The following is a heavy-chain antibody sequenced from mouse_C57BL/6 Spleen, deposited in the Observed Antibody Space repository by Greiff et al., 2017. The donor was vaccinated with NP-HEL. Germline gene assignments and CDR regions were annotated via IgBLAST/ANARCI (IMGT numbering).Heavy chain of an antibody. CDR3: ARSITTVVATDWYFDV. V-gene: IGHV1-52*01. CDR1: GYTFTSYW. Sequence: VQLQQPGAELVRPGSSVKLSCKASGYTFTSYWMHWVKQRPIQGLEWIGNIDPSDSETHYNQKFKDKATLTVDKSSSTAYMQLSSLTSEDSAVYYCARSITTVVATDWYFDVWGTGTTVTVSS. D-gene: IGHD1-1*01. CDR2: IDPSDSET. J-gene: IGHJ1*03.